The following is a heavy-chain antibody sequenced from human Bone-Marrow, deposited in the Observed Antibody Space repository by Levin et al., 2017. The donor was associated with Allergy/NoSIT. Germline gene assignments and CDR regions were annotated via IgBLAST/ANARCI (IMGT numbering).Heavy chain of an antibody. CDR1: GFTFSHYW. CDR2: IKPDGSEK. D-gene: IGHD6-19*01. V-gene: IGHV3-7*03. Sequence: SCAASGFTFSHYWMSWVRQASGKGLEWVATIKPDGSEKYYVDSVKGRLTISRDNAQNSLYLQMNSLRAEDTAVYYCARESGWSFDYWGQGALVTVAS. J-gene: IGHJ4*02. CDR3: ARESGWSFDY.